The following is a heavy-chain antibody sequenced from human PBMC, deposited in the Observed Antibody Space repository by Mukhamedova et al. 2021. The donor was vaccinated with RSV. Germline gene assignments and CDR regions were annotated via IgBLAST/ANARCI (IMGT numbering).Heavy chain of an antibody. J-gene: IGHJ3*02. V-gene: IGHV5-51*01. CDR3: ARPIAVRDAFDI. D-gene: IGHD6-19*01. Sequence: HGQVTISADKSISTAYLQWSSLKASDTAMYYCARPIAVRDAFDIWGQGTMVTVSS.